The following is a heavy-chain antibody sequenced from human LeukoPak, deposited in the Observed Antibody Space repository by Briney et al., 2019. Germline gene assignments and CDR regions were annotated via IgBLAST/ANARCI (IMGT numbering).Heavy chain of an antibody. V-gene: IGHV4-34*01. CDR1: GGSFSGYY. Sequence: SETLSLTCAVYGGSFSGYYWSWIRQPPGKGLEWIGEINHSGNINYTPSLKSRVTISVDTSKNQFSLRLSSVTAADTAVYYCARVSWELLLSAFDYWGQGTLVTVSS. CDR3: ARVSWELLLSAFDY. J-gene: IGHJ4*02. CDR2: INHSGNI. D-gene: IGHD1-26*01.